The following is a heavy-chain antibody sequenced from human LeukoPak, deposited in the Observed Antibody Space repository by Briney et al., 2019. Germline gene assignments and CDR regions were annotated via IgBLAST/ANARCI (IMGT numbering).Heavy chain of an antibody. V-gene: IGHV3-23*01. CDR1: GFTFSSYA. Sequence: GGSLRLSCAASGFTFSSYAMSWVRQAPGKRLEWVSAISGSGGSTYYADSVKGRFTISRDNSKNTLYLQMNSLRAEDTAVYYCAKRMAIERGFDYWGQGTLVTVSS. CDR3: AKRMAIERGFDY. D-gene: IGHD5-24*01. CDR2: ISGSGGST. J-gene: IGHJ4*02.